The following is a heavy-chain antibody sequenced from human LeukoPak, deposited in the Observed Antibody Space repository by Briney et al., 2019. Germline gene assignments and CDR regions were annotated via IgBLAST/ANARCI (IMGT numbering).Heavy chain of an antibody. V-gene: IGHV4-59*12. D-gene: IGHD4/OR15-4a*01. Sequence: SETLSLTCTVSGGSISGSYWSWLRQPPGKGLEWIGYIYYGGSTNYNASPKNRVTISVDASKNQVSLQLRSVTAADTAVYYCAREMGGTVLTSSLDYWGQGTQVTVSS. CDR1: GGSISGSY. CDR3: AREMGGTVLTSSLDY. J-gene: IGHJ4*02. CDR2: IYYGGST.